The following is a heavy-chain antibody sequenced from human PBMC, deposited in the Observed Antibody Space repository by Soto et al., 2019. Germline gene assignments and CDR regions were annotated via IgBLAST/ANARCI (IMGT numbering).Heavy chain of an antibody. V-gene: IGHV4-59*01. CDR2: IYYSGST. CDR3: GRHQRIGGLEV. Sequence: SETLSLTCNVSGGSISSYYWSWIRQPPGKGLEWIGYIYYSGSTNYNPSLKSRLTISVDTSKNQFSLMLSSVTAADTAVYYCGRHQRIGGLEVWGQGTTVTVYS. CDR1: GGSISSYY. J-gene: IGHJ6*02. D-gene: IGHD1-1*01.